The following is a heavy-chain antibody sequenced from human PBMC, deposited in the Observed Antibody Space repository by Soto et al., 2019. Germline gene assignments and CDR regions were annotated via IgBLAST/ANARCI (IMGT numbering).Heavy chain of an antibody. V-gene: IGHV3-30*18. J-gene: IGHJ4*02. Sequence: QVQLVESGGGVVQPGRSLRLSCAASGFIFSTYGMHWVRQAPGKGLEWLSVISYDGNNKYYADSVKGRFTISRDNSKNTLWLQMDSLRTEDTAVYYCAKDLLLTTITTVGDWVQGPLVTVSS. CDR3: AKDLLLTTITTVGD. CDR1: GFIFSTYG. CDR2: ISYDGNNK. D-gene: IGHD4-17*01.